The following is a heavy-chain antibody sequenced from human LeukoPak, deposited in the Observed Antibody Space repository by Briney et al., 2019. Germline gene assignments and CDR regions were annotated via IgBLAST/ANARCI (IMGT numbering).Heavy chain of an antibody. Sequence: GGSLRLSCAASGFAFSRYGMTWVRQAPGKGLEWVSAITGSSNHAYYADSLKGRFTISRDNAKNSLYLQMNSLRVEDTAVYYCARDMRFYDSRGYYYFLDYWGQGTLVTVSS. D-gene: IGHD3-22*01. CDR3: ARDMRFYDSRGYYYFLDY. J-gene: IGHJ4*02. CDR2: ITGSSNHA. V-gene: IGHV3-21*01. CDR1: GFAFSRYG.